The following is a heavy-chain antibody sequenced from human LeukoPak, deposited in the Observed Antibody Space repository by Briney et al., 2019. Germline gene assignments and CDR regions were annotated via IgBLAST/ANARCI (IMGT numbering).Heavy chain of an antibody. J-gene: IGHJ6*03. CDR2: FYHSGTT. Sequence: SETLSLTCTVSGYSISSGYYWGWIRQPPGKGLEWIGSFYHSGTTYYNPSLKSRVTILVDTSKNHFSLKLSSVTAADTAVYYCAREHCSGGSCYSIYYYYYMDVWGKGTTVTVSS. CDR3: AREHCSGGSCYSIYYYYYMDV. CDR1: GYSISSGYY. V-gene: IGHV4-38-2*02. D-gene: IGHD2-15*01.